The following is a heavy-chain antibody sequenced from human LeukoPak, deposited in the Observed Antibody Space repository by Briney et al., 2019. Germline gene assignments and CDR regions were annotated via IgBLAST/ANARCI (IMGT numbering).Heavy chain of an antibody. CDR1: GGTFSSYA. CDR2: IIPILGIA. V-gene: IGHV1-69*04. Sequence: SVKVSCKASGGTFSSYAISWVRQAPGQGLEWMGRIIPILGIANYAQNFQGRVTITADKSTSTAYMELSSLRSEDTAVYYCARDPPYCSGGSCYGTLYYYYYGMDVWDQGTTVTVSS. D-gene: IGHD2-15*01. J-gene: IGHJ6*02. CDR3: ARDPPYCSGGSCYGTLYYYYYGMDV.